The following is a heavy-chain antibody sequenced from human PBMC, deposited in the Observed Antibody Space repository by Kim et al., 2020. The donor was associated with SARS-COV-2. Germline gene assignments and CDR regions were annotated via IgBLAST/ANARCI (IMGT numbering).Heavy chain of an antibody. J-gene: IGHJ4*02. CDR2: INHSGST. V-gene: IGHV4-34*01. CDR1: GGSFSGYY. D-gene: IGHD3-10*01. CDR3: ARGRHSSLKLWFGEPLGDY. Sequence: SETLSLTCAVYGGSFSGYYWSWIRQPPGKGLEWIGEINHSGSTNYNPSLKSRVTISVDTSKNQFSLKLSSVTAADTAVYYCARGRHSSLKLWFGEPLGDYWGQGTLVTVSS.